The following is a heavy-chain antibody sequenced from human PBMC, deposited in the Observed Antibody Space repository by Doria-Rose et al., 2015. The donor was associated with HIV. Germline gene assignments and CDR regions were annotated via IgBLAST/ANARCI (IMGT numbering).Heavy chain of an antibody. CDR3: ARIKSSRWYHKYYFDF. CDR1: GVSLSSPGMG. V-gene: IGHV2-26*01. D-gene: IGHD6-13*01. Sequence: QVTLKEFGPVLVKPTETLTLTCTVSGVSLSSPGMGVSWIRQPPGKALEWLANIFSDDERSYQTSLQSRLTVSRGTSKSQVVLTMTDMDPVDTATYYCARIKSSRWYHKYYFDFWGQGTLVIVSA. J-gene: IGHJ4*02. CDR2: IFSDDER.